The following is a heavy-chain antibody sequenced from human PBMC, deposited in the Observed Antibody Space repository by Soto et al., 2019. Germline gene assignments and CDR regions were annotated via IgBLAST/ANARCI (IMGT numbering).Heavy chain of an antibody. Sequence: QVQLQESGPGLVKPSETLSLTCTVSSGSITSSNWWSWVRQSPGKGVEWIGEVAQSGXTNCIPSXXXXXXXXXXXXXXXXXXXXXSVTAADTALYYCARNRYGGYDFDYWGQGTLVTGSS. D-gene: IGHD5-12*01. CDR3: ARNRYGGYDFDY. V-gene: IGHV4-4*02. CDR2: VAQSGXT. CDR1: SGSITSSNW. J-gene: IGHJ4*02.